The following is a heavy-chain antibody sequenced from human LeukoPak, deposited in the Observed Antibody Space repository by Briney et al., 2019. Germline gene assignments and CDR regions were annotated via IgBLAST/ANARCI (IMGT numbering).Heavy chain of an antibody. J-gene: IGHJ4*02. CDR1: GYTFTSYG. CDR3: AREVGSRGGRRGGSDY. CDR2: ISAYNGNT. V-gene: IGHV1-18*01. D-gene: IGHD1-26*01. Sequence: ASVKVSCKASGYTFTSYGISWVRQAPGQGLEWMGWISAYNGNTSYAQKLQGRVTMTTDTSTSTAYMEMRSLKSDDTAVYYCAREVGSRGGRRGGSDYWGQGALVTVSS.